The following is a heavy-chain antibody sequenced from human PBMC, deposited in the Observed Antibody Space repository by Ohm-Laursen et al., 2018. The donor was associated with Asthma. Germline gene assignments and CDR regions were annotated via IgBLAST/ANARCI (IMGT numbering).Heavy chain of an antibody. CDR3: ARDPSEDIVVVPAATPFDY. CDR1: GYTFTGYY. J-gene: IGHJ4*02. V-gene: IGHV1-46*01. Sequence: ASVKVSCKASGYTFTGYYMHWVRQAPGQGLEWMGIINPSGGSTSYAQKFQGRVTMTRDTSTSTVYMELSSLRSEDTAVYYCARDPSEDIVVVPAATPFDYWGQGTLVTVSS. CDR2: INPSGGST. D-gene: IGHD2-2*01.